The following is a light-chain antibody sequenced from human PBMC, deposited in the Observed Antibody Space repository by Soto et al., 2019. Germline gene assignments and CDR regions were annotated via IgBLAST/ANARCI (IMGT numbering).Light chain of an antibody. CDR2: GNS. Sequence: QSVLTQPPSVSGAPGQRVTISCTGSSCNIGAGYDVHWYQQLPGTAPKLLISGNSNRPSGVPDRFSGSKSGTSASLAITGLQAEDEADYYCQSYDSRLSAYVFGIGTKVTVL. CDR1: SCNIGAGYD. V-gene: IGLV1-40*01. CDR3: QSYDSRLSAYV. J-gene: IGLJ1*01.